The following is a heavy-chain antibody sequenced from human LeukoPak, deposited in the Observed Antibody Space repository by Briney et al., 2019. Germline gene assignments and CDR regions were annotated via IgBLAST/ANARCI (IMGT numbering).Heavy chain of an antibody. J-gene: IGHJ4*02. CDR1: GFTFSSYW. CDR3: TRADYGLDY. Sequence: HPGGSLRLSCAASGFTFSSYWMNWARQAPGKGLEWVASINHNGNVNYYVDSVKGRFTISRDNAKNSLYLQMSNLRAEDTAVYFCTRADYGLDYWGQGTLVTVSS. D-gene: IGHD4-17*01. CDR2: INHNGNVN. V-gene: IGHV3-7*03.